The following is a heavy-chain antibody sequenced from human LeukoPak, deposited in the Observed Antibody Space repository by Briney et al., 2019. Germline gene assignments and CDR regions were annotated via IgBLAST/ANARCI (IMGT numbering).Heavy chain of an antibody. V-gene: IGHV4-4*02. Sequence: PSGTLSLTCAVSGGSISSSNWWSWVRQPPGKGLEWIGEIYHSGSTNYNPSLKSRVTISVDKSKNQFSLKLSSVTAADTAVYYCGRLNSGSFPSPPDYWGQGTLATASS. J-gene: IGHJ4*02. D-gene: IGHD1-26*01. CDR2: IYHSGST. CDR1: GGSISSSNW. CDR3: GRLNSGSFPSPPDY.